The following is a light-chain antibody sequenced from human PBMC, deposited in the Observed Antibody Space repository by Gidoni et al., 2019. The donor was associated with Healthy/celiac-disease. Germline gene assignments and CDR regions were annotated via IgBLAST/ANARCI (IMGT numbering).Light chain of an antibody. V-gene: IGKV3-15*01. CDR2: GAS. J-gene: IGKJ2*01. CDR3: QQYNNWPPGPYT. CDR1: QSVSSN. Sequence: EIVMTQSPATLSVSPGERATLSCRASQSVSSNLAWYQQKPGQAPRLLIYGASTRATGIPARFSGSGSGTEFTFTISSLQSEDFAVYYCQQYNNWPPGPYTFGQGTKLEIK.